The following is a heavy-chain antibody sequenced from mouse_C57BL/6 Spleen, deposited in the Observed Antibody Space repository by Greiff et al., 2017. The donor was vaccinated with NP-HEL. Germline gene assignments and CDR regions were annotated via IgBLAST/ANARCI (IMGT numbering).Heavy chain of an antibody. Sequence: EVKLMESGAELVRPGASVKLSCTASGFNIKDYYMHWVKQRPEQGLEWIGRIDPEDGDTEYAPKFQGKATMTADTSSNTAYLQLSSLTSEDTAFYYCTDDYYGSSYRFAYWGQGTLVTVSA. CDR2: IDPEDGDT. CDR1: GFNIKDYY. CDR3: TDDYYGSSYRFAY. V-gene: IGHV14-1*01. J-gene: IGHJ3*01. D-gene: IGHD1-1*01.